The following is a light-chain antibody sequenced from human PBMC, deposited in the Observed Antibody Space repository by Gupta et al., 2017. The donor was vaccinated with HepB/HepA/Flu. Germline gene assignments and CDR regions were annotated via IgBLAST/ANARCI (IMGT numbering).Light chain of an antibody. CDR2: GAS. J-gene: IGKJ4*01. CDR3: QQYNNWPLT. CDR1: QSVSSN. V-gene: IGKV3-15*01. Sequence: AIRAVSPGERATLSCRASQSVSSNLAWYQQKPGQAPRLPIYGASTRATGIPARFSGSGSGTEFTLTISSLQSEDFAVYYCQQYNNWPLTFGGGTKAEIK.